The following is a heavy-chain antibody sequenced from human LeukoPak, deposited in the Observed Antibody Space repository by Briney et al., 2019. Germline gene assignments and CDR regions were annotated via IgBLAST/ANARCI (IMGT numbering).Heavy chain of an antibody. J-gene: IGHJ5*02. V-gene: IGHV4-59*08. Sequence: SETLSLTCTVSGGSISSYYWSWIRQPPGKGLEWIGYIYYSGSTNYNPSLKSRVTISVDTSKNQFSLKLSSVTAADTAVYYCARKGSWYNWFDPWGQGTLVTVSS. CDR1: GGSISSYY. CDR3: ARKGSWYNWFDP. D-gene: IGHD6-13*01. CDR2: IYYSGST.